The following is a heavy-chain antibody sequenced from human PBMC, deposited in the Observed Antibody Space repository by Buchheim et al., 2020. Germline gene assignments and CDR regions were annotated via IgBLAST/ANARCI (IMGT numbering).Heavy chain of an antibody. Sequence: QVQLQESGPGLVKPSQTLSLTCSVSGGSMSNGDYYWSWIRQPPGKGLEWIGYIYYSGSTDYNPSLKSRVTISVDTSKNQFSLKLSSVTAADTAVYYCARASGYYGSGSHYRLNLNWIDPWGQGTL. CDR1: GGSMSNGDYY. CDR2: IYYSGST. CDR3: ARASGYYGSGSHYRLNLNWIDP. V-gene: IGHV4-30-4*01. J-gene: IGHJ5*02. D-gene: IGHD3-10*01.